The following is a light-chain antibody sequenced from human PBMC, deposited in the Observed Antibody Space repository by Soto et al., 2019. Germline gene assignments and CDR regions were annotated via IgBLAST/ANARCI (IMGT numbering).Light chain of an antibody. CDR1: GSNIGAGYD. CDR3: QSHDSSLSGYV. J-gene: IGLJ1*01. CDR2: GNS. V-gene: IGLV1-40*01. Sequence: QSVLTQPPSVSGAPGQRVTISCTGSGSNIGAGYDVHWYQQLPGTAPKLLIYGNSNRPSGVPDRFPASKSGTSASLAITGLQAEDEADYYCQSHDSSLSGYVFGTGTKVTVL.